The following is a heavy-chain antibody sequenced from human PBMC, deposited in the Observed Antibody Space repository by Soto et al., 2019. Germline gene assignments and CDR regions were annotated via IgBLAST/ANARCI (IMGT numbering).Heavy chain of an antibody. CDR3: VTGGISARIF. Sequence: EVQLVESGGGLVEPGRSLRLSCEASGFTFGDYAMHWVGQAPGKGLEWVSGISWNGGTVGYADSVRGRFTISRDNTKTSLFLEMSSLRPEDTALYYCVTGGISARIFWGQGTLVTVSS. CDR2: ISWNGGTV. D-gene: IGHD6-6*01. CDR1: GFTFGDYA. J-gene: IGHJ4*02. V-gene: IGHV3-9*01.